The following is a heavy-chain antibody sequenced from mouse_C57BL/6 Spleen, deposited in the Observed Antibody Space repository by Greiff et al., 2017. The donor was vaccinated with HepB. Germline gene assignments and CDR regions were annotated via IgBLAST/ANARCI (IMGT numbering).Heavy chain of an antibody. CDR2: ISYDGSN. Sequence: DVKLQESGPGLVKPSQSLSLTCSVTGYSITSGYYWNWIRQFPGNKLEWMGYISYDGSNNYNPTLKNRISITRDTSKNQFFLKLNSVTTEDTATYYCARAYGNYEDYYAMDYWGQGTSVTVSS. V-gene: IGHV3-6*01. J-gene: IGHJ4*01. CDR3: ARAYGNYEDYYAMDY. D-gene: IGHD2-1*01. CDR1: GYSITSGYY.